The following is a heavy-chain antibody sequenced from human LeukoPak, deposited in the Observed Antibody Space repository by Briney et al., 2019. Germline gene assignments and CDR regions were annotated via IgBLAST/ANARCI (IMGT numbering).Heavy chain of an antibody. CDR1: GGSFSGYY. V-gene: IGHV4-34*01. D-gene: IGHD2-15*01. CDR3: ARSLGYCSGGSCYGGTFDY. CDR2: INHSGST. J-gene: IGHJ4*02. Sequence: PSETLSLTCAVYGGSFSGYYWSWIRQPPGKGLEWIGEINHSGSTNYNPSLKSRVTISVDTSKNQFSLKLSSVTAADTAVYYCARSLGYCSGGSCYGGTFDYWGQGTLVTVSS.